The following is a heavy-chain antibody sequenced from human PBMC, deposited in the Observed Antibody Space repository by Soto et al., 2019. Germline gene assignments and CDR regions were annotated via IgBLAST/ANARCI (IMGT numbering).Heavy chain of an antibody. CDR2: IYYSGST. V-gene: IGHV4-30-4*01. CDR3: PRDNKGMDV. CDR1: GGSISSGDYY. Sequence: QVQLQESGPGLVKPSQTLSLTCTVSGGSISSGDYYWSWIRQPPGKGLEWIGYIYYSGSTYYNPSLKRRFPIPEDTPKTQFSLKLSSVPAANTAVYYCPRDNKGMDVWGKGTPLPVPS. J-gene: IGHJ6*04.